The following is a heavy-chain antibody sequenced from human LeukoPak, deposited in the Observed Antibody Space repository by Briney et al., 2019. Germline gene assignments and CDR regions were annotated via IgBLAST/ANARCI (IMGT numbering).Heavy chain of an antibody. V-gene: IGHV3-43*02. J-gene: IGHJ5*01. CDR2: IRGDGRTT. Sequence: GGSLRLSCAASGFTFGDYAMHWVRQAPGKGLEWVSLIRGDGRTTSYAGSVKGRFTISRDNSKNSLYLQMSSLRGEDTAMYYCAKGAVAGTWLHSWGQGTLVTVSS. D-gene: IGHD6-19*01. CDR3: AKGAVAGTWLHS. CDR1: GFTFGDYA.